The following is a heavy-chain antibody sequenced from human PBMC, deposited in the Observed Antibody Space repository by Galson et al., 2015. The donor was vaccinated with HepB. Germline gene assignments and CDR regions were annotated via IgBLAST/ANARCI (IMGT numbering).Heavy chain of an antibody. Sequence: SLRLSCAASGFTFSSYAMSWVRQAPGKGLEWVSAISGSGGSTYYADSVKGRLTISRDNSKNTLYLQMNSLRAEDTAVYYCASRRGKGYFQHWGQGTLVTVSS. J-gene: IGHJ1*01. CDR1: GFTFSSYA. CDR3: ASRRGKGYFQH. D-gene: IGHD4-23*01. V-gene: IGHV3-23*01. CDR2: ISGSGGST.